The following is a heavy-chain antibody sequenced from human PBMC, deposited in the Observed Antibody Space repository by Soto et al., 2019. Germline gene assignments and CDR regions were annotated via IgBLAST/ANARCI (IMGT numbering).Heavy chain of an antibody. CDR2: INGDNGDT. J-gene: IGHJ6*01. D-gene: IGHD5-12*01. CDR1: GYTFTNYG. CDR3: ARPGRDYNGYTGGYKVYGVNV. V-gene: IGHV1-18*01. Sequence: VQLVQSGAEVKQPGASVKVSCKASGYTFTNYGVTWVRQAPGQGLERMGWINGDNGDTHYAQNVQGKATMTTDKSTRTGYLELESPKSACTAVYYCARPGRDYNGYTGGYKVYGVNVWGQGTTITVSS.